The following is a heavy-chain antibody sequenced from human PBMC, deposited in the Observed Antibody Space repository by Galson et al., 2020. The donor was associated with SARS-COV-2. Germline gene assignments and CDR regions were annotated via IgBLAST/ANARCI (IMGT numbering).Heavy chain of an antibody. CDR2: ISYDGSNK. V-gene: IGHV3-30*18. Sequence: TGGSLRLSCAASGFTFSSYGMHWVRQAPGKGLEWVAVISYDGSNKYYADSVKGRFTISRDNSKNTLYLQMNSLRAEDTAVYYCAKDSRYYDILTGYYPGGGYYYYYGMDVWSQGTTVTVSS. J-gene: IGHJ6*02. D-gene: IGHD3-9*01. CDR1: GFTFSSYG. CDR3: AKDSRYYDILTGYYPGGGYYYYYGMDV.